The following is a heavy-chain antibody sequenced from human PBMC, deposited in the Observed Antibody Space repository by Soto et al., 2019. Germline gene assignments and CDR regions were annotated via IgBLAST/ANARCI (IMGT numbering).Heavy chain of an antibody. CDR1: GYTFTGYH. V-gene: IGHV1-2*02. D-gene: IGHD2-21*02. J-gene: IGHJ4*02. CDR2: INPNSGVT. Sequence: ASVKVSCNASGYTFTGYHMHWVRQAPGQGLEWMGWINPNSGVTIYAQKFQGRVIMTRETTITTAYMELSRLTSDDTAVYYCASRLGLLATPIPRXWGQATLVTVSX. CDR3: ASRLGLLATPIPRX.